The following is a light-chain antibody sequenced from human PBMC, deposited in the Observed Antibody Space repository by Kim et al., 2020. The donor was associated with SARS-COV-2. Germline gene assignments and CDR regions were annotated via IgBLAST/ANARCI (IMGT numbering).Light chain of an antibody. CDR2: AAS. CDR1: QGIRNE. V-gene: IGKV1-6*01. J-gene: IGKJ1*01. CDR3: LHDYNYPRT. Sequence: VSVGDRVTITCRASQGIRNELGWYQQKPGKAPKLLIYAASSLQSGVPSRFSGSGSGTDFTLTISSLQPEDFATYYCLHDYNYPRTFGQGTKVDIK.